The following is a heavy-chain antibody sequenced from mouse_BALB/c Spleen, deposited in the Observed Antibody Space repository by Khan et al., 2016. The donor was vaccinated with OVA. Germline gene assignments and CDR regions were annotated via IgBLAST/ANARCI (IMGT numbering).Heavy chain of an antibody. CDR2: INTYTGEP. Sequence: QIQLVQSGPELKKPGETVKISCKASGYTFTNYGMNWVKQAPGKGLKWMGWINTYTGEPTYADDFKGRFAFSLETSANPAYLQINNLKNEDTATYFCARSASYWFVDVWGAGTTVTVSS. CDR1: GYTFTNYG. J-gene: IGHJ1*01. CDR3: ARSASYWFVDV. V-gene: IGHV9-3-1*01. D-gene: IGHD6-1*01.